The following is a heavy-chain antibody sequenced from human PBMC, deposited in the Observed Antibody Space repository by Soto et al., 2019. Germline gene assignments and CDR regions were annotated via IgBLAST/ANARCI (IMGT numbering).Heavy chain of an antibody. J-gene: IGHJ4*02. CDR1: GFTFDDYA. CDR3: AKDRGLVLSFYFDY. Sequence: EVQLVESGGGLVQPGRSLRLSCAASGFTFDDYAMHWVRQAPGKGLEWVSGISWNSGSIGYADSVKGRFTISRANAKNSLYLPMNSLRAEDTALYYCAKDRGLVLSFYFDYWGQGTLVTVSS. D-gene: IGHD6-19*01. CDR2: ISWNSGSI. V-gene: IGHV3-9*01.